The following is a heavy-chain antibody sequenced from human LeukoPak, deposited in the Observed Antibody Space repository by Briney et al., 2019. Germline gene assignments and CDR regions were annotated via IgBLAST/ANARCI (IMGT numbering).Heavy chain of an antibody. CDR1: GGSISSSNW. D-gene: IGHD3-10*01. V-gene: IGHV4-4*02. CDR3: ARDRDYYGSGSYYSDAFDI. Sequence: PSETLSLTCAVSGGSISSSNWWSWVRQPPGKGLEWIGEIYHSGSTNYSPSLKSRVTISVDKSKNQFSLKLSSVTAADTAVYYCARDRDYYGSGSYYSDAFDIWGQGTMVTVSS. J-gene: IGHJ3*02. CDR2: IYHSGST.